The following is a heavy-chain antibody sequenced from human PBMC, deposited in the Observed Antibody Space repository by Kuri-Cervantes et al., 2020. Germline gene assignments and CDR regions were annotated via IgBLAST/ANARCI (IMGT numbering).Heavy chain of an antibody. Sequence: ASVKVSCKASGYTFTSYGISWVRQAPGQGLEWMGWISAYNGNTNYAQKLQGRVTMTTDTSTSTAYMELRSLRSDDTAVYYCARDPLRYFDWLPNLYYYYGMDVWGQGTMVTVSS. J-gene: IGHJ6*02. CDR2: ISAYNGNT. V-gene: IGHV1-18*01. CDR3: ARDPLRYFDWLPNLYYYYGMDV. D-gene: IGHD3-9*01. CDR1: GYTFTSYG.